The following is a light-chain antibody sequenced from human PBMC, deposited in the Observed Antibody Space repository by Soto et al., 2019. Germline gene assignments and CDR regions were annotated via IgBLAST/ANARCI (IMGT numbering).Light chain of an antibody. J-gene: IGKJ1*01. Sequence: DIQMTQSPSTLYASVGDRVTITCRASQSISSWLAWYQQKPGKAPKLLIYKASSLESVVPSSFSGSGSGTECTLTISRLQPDDFATYCCQQYKSYSRTFGQGTKVEIK. V-gene: IGKV1-5*03. CDR3: QQYKSYSRT. CDR1: QSISSW. CDR2: KAS.